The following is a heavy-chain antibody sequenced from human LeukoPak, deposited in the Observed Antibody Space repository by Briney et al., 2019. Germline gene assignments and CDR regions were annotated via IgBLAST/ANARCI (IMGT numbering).Heavy chain of an antibody. CDR3: AKDLGWELPAEAY. V-gene: IGHV3-23*01. CDR2: IYGSGVSI. Sequence: PGGTLRLSCVASGFTFKNYVMNWVRQAPGKGREWLATIYGSGVSISYAHSVKGRFTISRDNSNNTLYLQMNSLRAEDTAMYYCAKDLGWELPAEAYWGQGILVTVSS. J-gene: IGHJ4*02. D-gene: IGHD1-26*01. CDR1: GFTFKNYV.